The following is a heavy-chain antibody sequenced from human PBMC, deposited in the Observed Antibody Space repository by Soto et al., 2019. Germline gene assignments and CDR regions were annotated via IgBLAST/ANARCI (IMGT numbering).Heavy chain of an antibody. D-gene: IGHD2-8*01. J-gene: IGHJ4*02. CDR2: INANAVDT. CDR1: GFIFGNHG. CDR3: VYWVSAHLDF. V-gene: IGHV3-23*01. Sequence: GGSLRLSCAASGFIFGNHGMTWVRQAPGRALEWVSTINANAVDTHYADSVKGRFTISRDNSKRTLSLQMNSLRAEDTAIYSCVYWVSAHLDFWGPGTEVTVSS.